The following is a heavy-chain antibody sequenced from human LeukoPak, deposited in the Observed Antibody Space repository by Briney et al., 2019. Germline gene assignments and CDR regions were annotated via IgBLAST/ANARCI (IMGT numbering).Heavy chain of an antibody. Sequence: GGSLRLSCAASAFTFNNYALTWVRQAPGKGLEWVSTITGNGDTTYYADPVKGRFTISRDNSKDTLYLQMNSLRAEDTAIYYCARAWAPTEDYFDYWGQGTLVTVSS. CDR2: ITGNGDTT. CDR3: ARAWAPTEDYFDY. D-gene: IGHD1-1*01. J-gene: IGHJ4*02. CDR1: AFTFNNYA. V-gene: IGHV3-23*01.